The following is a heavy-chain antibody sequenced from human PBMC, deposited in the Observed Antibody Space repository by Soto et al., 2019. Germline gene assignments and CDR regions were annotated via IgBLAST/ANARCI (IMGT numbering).Heavy chain of an antibody. CDR3: ARGTAYCCGDCSLPSRILYYYYYGMDV. V-gene: IGHV4-4*07. J-gene: IGHJ6*02. Sequence: SETLSLTCTVSGGSISSYYWSWIRQPAGKGLEWIGRIYTSGSTNYNPSLKSRVTMSVDTSKNQFSLKLRSVTAADTAVYYCARGTAYCCGDCSLPSRILYYYYYGMDVWGQGTTVTVSS. CDR2: IYTSGST. D-gene: IGHD2-21*02. CDR1: GGSISSYY.